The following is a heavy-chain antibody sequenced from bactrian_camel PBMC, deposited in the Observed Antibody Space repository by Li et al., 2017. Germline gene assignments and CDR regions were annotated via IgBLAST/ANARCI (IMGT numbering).Heavy chain of an antibody. CDR2: LNSGRAGSP. V-gene: IGHV3S31*01. J-gene: IGHJ4*01. D-gene: IGHD3*01. CDR1: GYTGRR. CDR3: AAAPEGTWRFPPRLGDFYV. Sequence: DVQLVESGGGSVQTGGSLRLSCAVSGYTGRRMAWFRQAPGLEREQVAALNSGRAGSPWYRDSAKGRFSISRDSDKNALFLQMTNLKPEDTAMYYCAAAPEGTWRFPPRLGDFYVWGQGTQVTVS.